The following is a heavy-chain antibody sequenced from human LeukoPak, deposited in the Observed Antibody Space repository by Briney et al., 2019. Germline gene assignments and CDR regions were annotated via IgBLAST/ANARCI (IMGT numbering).Heavy chain of an antibody. D-gene: IGHD3-10*01. J-gene: IGHJ6*02. CDR3: ARDRYYGSGSYTQQYYYYGMDV. CDR1: GYSFTSYW. CDR2: IYPGDSDT. V-gene: IGHV5-51*01. Sequence: GESLKISFKGSGYSFTSYWIGWGRQRPGKGLEWMGIIYPGDSDTRYSPSFQGQVTISADKSISTAYLQWSSLKASDTAMYYCARDRYYGSGSYTQQYYYYGMDVWGQGTTVTVSS.